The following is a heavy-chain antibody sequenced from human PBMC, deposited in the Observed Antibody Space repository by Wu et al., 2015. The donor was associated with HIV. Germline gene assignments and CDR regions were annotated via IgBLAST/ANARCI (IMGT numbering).Heavy chain of an antibody. D-gene: IGHD3-22*01. Sequence: QVQLVQSGAEVKKPGASVKVSCKASGYTFTSYGISWVRQAPGQGLEWMGWISAYNGNTNYAQKLQGRVTMTTDTSTSTAYMELRSLRSDDTAVYYCARSYYYDSSGYSLGYFDYWGQGTLVTVSS. CDR3: ARSYYYDSSGYSLGYFDY. CDR1: GYTFTSYG. V-gene: IGHV1-18*01. J-gene: IGHJ4*02. CDR2: ISAYNGNT.